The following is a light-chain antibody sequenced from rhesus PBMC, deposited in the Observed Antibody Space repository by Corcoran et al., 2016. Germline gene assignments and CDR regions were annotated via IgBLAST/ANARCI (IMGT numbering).Light chain of an antibody. Sequence: QSALTQPPSVSKSLGQSVTISCTGTSSDIGGFNDVSWYQQHPGAAPRLLIYTVTKRPSGVSDRFSGSKSGNTASLTISGLQAEDESDYYCCSYRSLSSFIFGSGTRLTVL. CDR3: CSYRSLSSFI. V-gene: IGLV2S9*01. J-gene: IGLJ1*01. CDR1: SSDIGGFND. CDR2: TVT.